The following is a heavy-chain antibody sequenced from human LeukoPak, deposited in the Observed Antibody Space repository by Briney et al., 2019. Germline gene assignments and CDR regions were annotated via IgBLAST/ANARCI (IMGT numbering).Heavy chain of an antibody. Sequence: GGSLRLSCAAAGFTFSSYWMHWVRQAPGKGLVWVSRITSDGRSTSHADSVRGRFTISRDNAKNTLFLQTNSLRAEDTAVYYCAGGSPTSLDYWGQGALVTVSS. CDR1: GFTFSSYW. CDR3: AGGSPTSLDY. J-gene: IGHJ4*02. CDR2: ITSDGRST. D-gene: IGHD4-11*01. V-gene: IGHV3-74*01.